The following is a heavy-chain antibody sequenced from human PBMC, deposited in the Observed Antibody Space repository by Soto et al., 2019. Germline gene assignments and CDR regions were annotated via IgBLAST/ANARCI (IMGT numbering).Heavy chain of an antibody. CDR2: ISAYNGNT. D-gene: IGHD4-17*01. CDR3: ARDLHGDLYY. CDR1: GYTFTSYG. J-gene: IGHJ4*02. V-gene: IGHV1-18*01. Sequence: QVQLVQSGAEVKKPGASVKVSCRASGYTFTSYGMSWVRQAPGQGFEWMGWISAYNGNTKYSQKRQGRITRTTDTSTRTAYMELRSVGSDDTDEYDCARDLHGDLYYWGQGTLVTVSS.